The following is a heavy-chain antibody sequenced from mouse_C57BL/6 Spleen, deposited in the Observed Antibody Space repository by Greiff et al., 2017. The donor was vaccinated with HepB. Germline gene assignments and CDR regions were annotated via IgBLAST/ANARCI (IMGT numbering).Heavy chain of an antibody. CDR2: ISSGSSTI. CDR3: ASGSSYGGFAY. Sequence: EVKLMESGGGLVKPGGSLKLSCAASGFTFSDYGMHWVRQAPEKGLEWVAYISSGSSTIYYADTVKGRFTISRDNAKNTLFLQMTSLRSEDTAMYYCASGSSYGGFAYWGQGTLVTVFA. D-gene: IGHD1-1*01. CDR1: GFTFSDYG. V-gene: IGHV5-17*01. J-gene: IGHJ3*01.